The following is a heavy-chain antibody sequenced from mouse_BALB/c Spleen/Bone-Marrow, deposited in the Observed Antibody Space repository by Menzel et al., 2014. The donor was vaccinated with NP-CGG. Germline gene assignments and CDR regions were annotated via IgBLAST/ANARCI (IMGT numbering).Heavy chain of an antibody. J-gene: IGHJ1*01. CDR1: GYNFTSYW. CDR3: AREYYGSSGYFDV. Sequence: VQLQQSGAELAKPGASVKMSCKVSGYNFTSYWMHWVKQRPGQGLEWIGYINPSTGYTEYNQKLKDKATLTADKSSSTAYMQLSSLTSEDSAVYYCAREYYGSSGYFDVWGAGTTVTVSP. CDR2: INPSTGYT. V-gene: IGHV1-7*01. D-gene: IGHD1-1*01.